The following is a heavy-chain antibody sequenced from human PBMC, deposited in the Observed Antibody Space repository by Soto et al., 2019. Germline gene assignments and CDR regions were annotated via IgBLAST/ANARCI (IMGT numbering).Heavy chain of an antibody. CDR2: VYFNGNT. J-gene: IGHJ4*02. D-gene: IGHD3-16*01. V-gene: IGHV4-59*01. CDR1: AASFSKYY. Sequence: SETLSLTCTVSAASFSKYYWSWIRQPPGKGLEWVGYVYFNGNTNYNPSLKRRVSISIDTSKNQISLNLSSVTAADTAVYYCASVTFGGVVLAHWGQGTLVTVSS. CDR3: ASVTFGGVVLAH.